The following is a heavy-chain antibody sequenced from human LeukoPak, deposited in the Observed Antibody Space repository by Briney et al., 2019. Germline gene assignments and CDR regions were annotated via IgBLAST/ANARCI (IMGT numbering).Heavy chain of an antibody. V-gene: IGHV4-39*07. CDR3: ARDWAATGRPLDY. CDR2: IYYSGST. D-gene: IGHD2-15*01. Sequence: SETLSLTCTVSGGSISSSSYYWGWIRQPPGKGLEWIGSIYYSGSTYYNPSLKSRVTISVDTSKNQFSLKLSSVTAADTAVYYCARDWAATGRPLDYWGQGTLVTVSS. J-gene: IGHJ4*02. CDR1: GGSISSSSYY.